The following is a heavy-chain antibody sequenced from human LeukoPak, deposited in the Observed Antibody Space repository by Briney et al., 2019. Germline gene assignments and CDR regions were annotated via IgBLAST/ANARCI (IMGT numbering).Heavy chain of an antibody. V-gene: IGHV3-15*01. Sequence: GGSLRLSCAASGFTFSNAWMSWVRQAPGKGLEWVGRIKSKTDGGTTDYAAPVKGRFTISRDDSKNTLYLQMNSLKTEDTAVYYCTTDRYCSGGSCYFPYWFDPWGQGTLVTVSS. CDR3: TTDRYCSGGSCYFPYWFDP. D-gene: IGHD2-15*01. CDR2: IKSKTDGGTT. J-gene: IGHJ5*02. CDR1: GFTFSNAW.